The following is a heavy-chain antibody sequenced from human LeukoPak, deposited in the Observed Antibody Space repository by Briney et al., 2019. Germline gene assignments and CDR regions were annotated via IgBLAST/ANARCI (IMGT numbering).Heavy chain of an antibody. J-gene: IGHJ4*02. D-gene: IGHD3-22*01. CDR1: GGTFSSYA. CDR3: ARNGKYYYDSSGSIDY. CDR2: IIPILGIA. V-gene: IGHV1-69*04. Sequence: ASVKVSCKASGGTFSSYAICWVRQAPGQGLEWMGRIIPILGIANYAQKFQGRVTITADKSTSTAYMELSSLRSEDTAVYYCARNGKYYYDSSGSIDYWGQGTLVTVSS.